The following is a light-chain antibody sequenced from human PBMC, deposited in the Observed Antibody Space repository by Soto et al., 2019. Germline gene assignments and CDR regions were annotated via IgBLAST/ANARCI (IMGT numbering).Light chain of an antibody. V-gene: IGKV3D-20*02. CDR3: QQYNNWPPWT. J-gene: IGKJ1*01. CDR1: QFVASYA. CDR2: DTF. Sequence: EVVLTQSPVTVSLSPGERATLSCRASQFVASYALAWYQQKPGQAPRVVIYDTFNRATGVPDRFSGSGSGTDFTLTISGLEPEDFAVYYCQQYNNWPPWTFGQGTKVEIK.